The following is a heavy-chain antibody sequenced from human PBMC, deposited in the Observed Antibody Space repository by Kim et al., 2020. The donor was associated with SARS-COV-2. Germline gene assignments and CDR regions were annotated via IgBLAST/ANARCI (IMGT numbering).Heavy chain of an antibody. CDR1: GFTFSSYG. CDR2: IWYDGSNK. CDR3: ARDPTEGQLGYFDY. Sequence: GGSLRLSCAASGFTFSSYGMHWVRQAPGKGLEWVAVIWYDGSNKYYADSVKGRFTISRDNSKNTLYLQMNSLRAEDTAVYYCARDPTEGQLGYFDYWGQGTLVTVSS. V-gene: IGHV3-33*01. J-gene: IGHJ4*02. D-gene: IGHD6-13*01.